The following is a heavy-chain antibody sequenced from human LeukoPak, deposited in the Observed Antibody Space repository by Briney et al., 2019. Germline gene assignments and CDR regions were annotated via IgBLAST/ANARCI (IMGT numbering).Heavy chain of an antibody. Sequence: SSETLSLTCAVYGGSFSGYYWSWIRQPPGKGLEWIGEINHSGSPNYNPSLKSRVTISVDTSKNQFSLKLSSVTAADTAVYYCARGESEGIWFGELLEDAFDIWGQGTMVTVSS. J-gene: IGHJ3*02. CDR1: GGSFSGYY. D-gene: IGHD3-10*01. V-gene: IGHV4-34*01. CDR3: ARGESEGIWFGELLEDAFDI. CDR2: INHSGSP.